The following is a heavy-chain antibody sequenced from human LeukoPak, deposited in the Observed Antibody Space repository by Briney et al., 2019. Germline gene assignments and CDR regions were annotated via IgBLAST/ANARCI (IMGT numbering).Heavy chain of an antibody. CDR2: IYPGDSDT. CDR1: GYSFTNYW. J-gene: IGHJ5*02. Sequence: WESLKISCKGSGYSFTNYWIGWVRQMPGKGLEWMGIIYPGDSDTRYSPSFQGQVTISADKSITTAYLQWSSLKASDTAMYYCARRMVRGVIISWFDPWGQGTLVTVSS. D-gene: IGHD3-10*01. CDR3: ARRMVRGVIISWFDP. V-gene: IGHV5-51*01.